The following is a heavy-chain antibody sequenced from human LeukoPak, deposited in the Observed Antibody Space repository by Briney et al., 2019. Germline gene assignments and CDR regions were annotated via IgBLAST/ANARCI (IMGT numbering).Heavy chain of an antibody. J-gene: IGHJ6*02. D-gene: IGHD2-2*02. CDR1: GFTFSSYG. Sequence: PGGSLRPSCAASGFTFSSYGMHWVRQAPGKGLEWVAVIWYDGSNKYYADSVKGRFTISRDNSKNTLYLQMNSLRAEDTAVYYCARDSHTAAIVYYYYYGMDVWGQGTTVTVSS. CDR2: IWYDGSNK. CDR3: ARDSHTAAIVYYYYYGMDV. V-gene: IGHV3-33*01.